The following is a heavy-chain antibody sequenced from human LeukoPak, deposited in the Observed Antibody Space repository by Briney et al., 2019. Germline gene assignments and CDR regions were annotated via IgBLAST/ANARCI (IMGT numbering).Heavy chain of an antibody. D-gene: IGHD6-19*01. CDR1: GYTFTSYD. CDR3: ARGWNGYSSGRWEIHYYMDV. CDR2: MNPNSGNT. V-gene: IGHV1-8*03. Sequence: ASVKVSCKASGYTFTSYDINWVRQATGQGLEWMGWMNPNSGNTGYAQKFQGRVTITRNTSISTACMELSSLRSEDTAVYYCARGWNGYSSGRWEIHYYMDVWGKGTTVTVSS. J-gene: IGHJ6*03.